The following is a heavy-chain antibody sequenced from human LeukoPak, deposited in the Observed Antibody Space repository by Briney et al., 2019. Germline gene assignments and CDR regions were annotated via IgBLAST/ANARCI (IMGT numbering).Heavy chain of an antibody. CDR3: ARDFGSTSWSIDY. D-gene: IGHD6-13*01. J-gene: IGHJ4*02. CDR2: INPNSGGT. CDR1: GYTFTGYY. V-gene: IGHV1-2*02. Sequence: ASVKVSCKASGYTFTGYYMHWVRQAPGQGLEWMGWINPNSGGTNYAQKFQGRVTMTRDTSISTAYMELSRLRSDDTAVYYCARDFGSTSWSIDYWGQGTLVTVSS.